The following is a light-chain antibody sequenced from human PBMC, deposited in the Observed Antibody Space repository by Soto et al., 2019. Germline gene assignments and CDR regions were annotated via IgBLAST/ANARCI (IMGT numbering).Light chain of an antibody. CDR1: SSFFGDSGY. Sequence: QSALTQPASVSGSPGQSITISCTGTSSFFGDSGYVSWYQQHPGRAPKLVIYDVATRPSGVSDRFSGSKSGNTASLTISGLRAEDEADYYCSSYTSSSTSVVFGGGTKLTVL. V-gene: IGLV2-14*01. CDR2: DVA. CDR3: SSYTSSSTSVV. J-gene: IGLJ2*01.